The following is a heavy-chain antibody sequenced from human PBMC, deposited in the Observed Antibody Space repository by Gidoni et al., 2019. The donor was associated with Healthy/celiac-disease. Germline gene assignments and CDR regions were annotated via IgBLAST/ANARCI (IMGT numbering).Heavy chain of an antibody. CDR3: AKDWDYYDSSGYLDY. CDR1: GLHFGSYA. J-gene: IGHJ4*02. D-gene: IGHD3-22*01. Sequence: EVQLLESGGGLVEPGGSLRLSCSASGLHFGSYAMSWVRRAPGKGLEVVSAISGSGGSTSYADSVKGRFTISRDNSKNTLYLQMNSLRAEDTAVYYCAKDWDYYDSSGYLDYWGQGTLVTVSS. V-gene: IGHV3-23*01. CDR2: ISGSGGST.